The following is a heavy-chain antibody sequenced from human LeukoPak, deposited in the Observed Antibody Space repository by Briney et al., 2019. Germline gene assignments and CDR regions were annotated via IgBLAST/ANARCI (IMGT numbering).Heavy chain of an antibody. CDR3: ARGPSGYHNT. J-gene: IGHJ4*02. V-gene: IGHV3-21*01. CDR2: ISSSSSYI. Sequence: GSLRLSCAASGFTFSSYSMNWVRQAPGKGLEWVSSISSSSSYIYYADSVKGRFTISRDNAKYSLYLQMNSLRAEDTAVYYCARGPSGYHNTGGQGTLVTVSS. D-gene: IGHD5-12*01. CDR1: GFTFSSYS.